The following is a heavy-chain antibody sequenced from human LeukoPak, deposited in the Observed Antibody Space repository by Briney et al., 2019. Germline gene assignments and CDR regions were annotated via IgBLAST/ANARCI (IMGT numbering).Heavy chain of an antibody. Sequence: PGGSLRLSCAASGFTFSIFGMHWVRQAPGKGLEYVSTITSNGGSTYYANSVKGRFTISRDNAKNTLYLQMGSLRSEDMAVYYCARVEVTVAGYYYYYMDVWGEGTTVTVSS. D-gene: IGHD6-19*01. V-gene: IGHV3-64*01. CDR2: ITSNGGST. CDR1: GFTFSIFG. J-gene: IGHJ6*03. CDR3: ARVEVTVAGYYYYYMDV.